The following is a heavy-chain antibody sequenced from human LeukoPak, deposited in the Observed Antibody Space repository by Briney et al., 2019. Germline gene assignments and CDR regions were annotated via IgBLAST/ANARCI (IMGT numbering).Heavy chain of an antibody. CDR3: AREIFGSGSSPDY. CDR1: GFTFSTYA. J-gene: IGHJ4*02. V-gene: IGHV3-33*01. Sequence: GGSLRLSCAASGFTFSTYAMHWVRQAPGKGLEWVTVIWHDGSHKYYTDSVRGRFTISRDNSKNTVYLQMSSLRAEDTAVYYCAREIFGSGSSPDYWGQGTLVTVSS. CDR2: IWHDGSHK. D-gene: IGHD3-10*01.